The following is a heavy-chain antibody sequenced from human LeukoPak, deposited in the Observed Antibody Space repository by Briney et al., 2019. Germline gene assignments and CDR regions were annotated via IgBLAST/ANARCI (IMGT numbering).Heavy chain of an antibody. Sequence: PETLSLTCTVSGGSISSYYWSWIRQPPGKGLEWIGYIYYSGSTNYNPSLKSRVTISVDTSKNQFSLKLSSVTAADTAVYYCARHTNYDFWSGYSSAEYFQHWGQGTLVTVSS. CDR1: GGSISSYY. J-gene: IGHJ1*01. CDR3: ARHTNYDFWSGYSSAEYFQH. V-gene: IGHV4-59*08. D-gene: IGHD3-3*01. CDR2: IYYSGST.